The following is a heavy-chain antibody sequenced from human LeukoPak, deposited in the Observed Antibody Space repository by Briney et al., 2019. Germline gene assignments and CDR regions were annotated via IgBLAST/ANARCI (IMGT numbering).Heavy chain of an antibody. CDR2: IRTDCT. V-gene: IGHV3-23*01. CDR1: GVTSSGFP. Sequence: GGSLRLSCVASGVTSSGFPMSWVRQAPGRGLEWVSAIRTDCTFYLDSVKGRFTASRDKSKNTVFLQMTSLRAEDTAIYYCAKVNWNDVDSDCWGQGTLVTVSS. D-gene: IGHD1-1*01. CDR3: AKVNWNDVDSDC. J-gene: IGHJ4*02.